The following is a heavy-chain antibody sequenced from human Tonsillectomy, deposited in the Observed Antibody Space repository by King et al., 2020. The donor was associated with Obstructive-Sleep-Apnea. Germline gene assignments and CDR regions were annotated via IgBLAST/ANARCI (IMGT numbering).Heavy chain of an antibody. J-gene: IGHJ4*02. CDR2: INWNSDSI. V-gene: IGHV3-9*01. CDR1: GFTFDDYA. Sequence: VQLVESGGGLVQPGRSLRLSCAASGFTFDDYAMHWVRQAPGKGLEWVSGINWNSDSIGYADSVKGRFTISRDNAKNSLYLQVNSLRAEDTAVYYCVKGKHSAWYVDYFDYWGQGTLFTVSS. D-gene: IGHD6-19*01. CDR3: VKGKHSAWYVDYFDY.